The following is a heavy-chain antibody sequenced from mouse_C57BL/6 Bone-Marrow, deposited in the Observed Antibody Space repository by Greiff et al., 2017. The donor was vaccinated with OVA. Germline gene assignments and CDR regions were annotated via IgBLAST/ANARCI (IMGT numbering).Heavy chain of an antibody. D-gene: IGHD1-1*01. J-gene: IGHJ2*01. CDR2: IYPGNSDT. CDR1: GYTFTSYW. V-gene: IGHV1-5*01. Sequence: EVKVVESGTVLARPGASVKMSCKTSGYTFTSYWMHWVKQRPGQGLEWIGAIYPGNSDTSYNQKFKGKAKLTAVTSASTAYMELSSLTNEDSAVYYCTRRITTVASSFGYWGQGTTLTVSS. CDR3: TRRITTVASSFGY.